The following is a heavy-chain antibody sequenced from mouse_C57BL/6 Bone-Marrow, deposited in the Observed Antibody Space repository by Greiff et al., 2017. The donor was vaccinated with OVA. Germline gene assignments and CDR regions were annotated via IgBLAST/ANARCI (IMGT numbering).Heavy chain of an antibody. CDR1: GYTFTDYY. Sequence: VQLKESGPELVKPGASVKISCKASGYTFTDYYMNWVKQSHGKSLEWIGDINPNNGGTSYNQKFKGKATLTVDKSSSTAYMELRSLTSEDSAVYYCARERGYWYFDVWGTGTTVTVSS. CDR3: ARERGYWYFDV. V-gene: IGHV1-26*01. J-gene: IGHJ1*03. CDR2: INPNNGGT.